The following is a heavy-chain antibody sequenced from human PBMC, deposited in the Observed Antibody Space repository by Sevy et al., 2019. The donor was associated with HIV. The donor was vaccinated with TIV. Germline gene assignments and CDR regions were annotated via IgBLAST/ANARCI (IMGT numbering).Heavy chain of an antibody. V-gene: IGHV3-30*03. CDR1: GFTFSSYG. Sequence: GGSLRLSCAASGFTFSSYGMHWVRQAPGKGLEWVAVISYDGSNKYYVDSVKGRFTISRDNSKNTLYLQMNSLRAEDTAVYYCARAYYDFWSGYFYDAFDISGQGTLVTVSS. D-gene: IGHD3-3*01. J-gene: IGHJ3*02. CDR2: ISYDGSNK. CDR3: ARAYYDFWSGYFYDAFDI.